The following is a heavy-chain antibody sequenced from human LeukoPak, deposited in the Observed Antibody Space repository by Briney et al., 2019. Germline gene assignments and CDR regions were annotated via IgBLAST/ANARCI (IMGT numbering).Heavy chain of an antibody. CDR1: GGSISSSSYY. CDR2: IYYSGST. V-gene: IGHV4-39*07. D-gene: IGHD2-15*01. J-gene: IGHJ4*02. CDR3: ARVELREYCSGGSCSGYFDY. Sequence: SETLSLTCTVSGGSISSSSYYWGWIRQPPGKGLERIGSIYYSGSTYYNPSLKSRVTISVDTSKNQFSLKLSSVTAADTAVYYCARVELREYCSGGSCSGYFDYWGQGTLVTVSS.